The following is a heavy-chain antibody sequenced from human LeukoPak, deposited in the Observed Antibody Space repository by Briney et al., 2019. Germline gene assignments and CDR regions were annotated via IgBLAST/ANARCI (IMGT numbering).Heavy chain of an antibody. V-gene: IGHV4-59*11. CDR3: ARLINNDNSGDADTFDM. CDR1: VGSMRSHY. D-gene: IGHD3-22*01. CDR2: IDYSGST. Sequence: SQTLSLTCTVSVGSMRSHYWSCIRQTPGKGLEWIGYIDYSGSTRYNPSLQSRDTISVDTSKNQFSLKLTSVTATDTAVYYCARLINNDNSGDADTFDMWGQGTVVTVFS. J-gene: IGHJ3*02.